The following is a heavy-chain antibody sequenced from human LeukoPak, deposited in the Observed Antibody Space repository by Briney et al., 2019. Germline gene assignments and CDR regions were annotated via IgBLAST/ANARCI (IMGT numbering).Heavy chain of an antibody. CDR1: GFTFSSYS. J-gene: IGHJ5*02. V-gene: IGHV3-21*01. D-gene: IGHD2-21*02. CDR2: ISSSSYI. CDR3: ARRYCGGDCYSPYNWFDP. Sequence: GGSLRLPCAASGFTFSSYSMNWVRQAPGKGLEWVSSISSSSYIYYADSVKGRFTISRDNAKNSLYLQMNSLRAEDTAVYYCARRYCGGDCYSPYNWFDPWGQGTLVTVSS.